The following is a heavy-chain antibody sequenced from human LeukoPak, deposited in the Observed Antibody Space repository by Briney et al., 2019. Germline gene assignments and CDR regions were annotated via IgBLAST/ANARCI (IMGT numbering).Heavy chain of an antibody. CDR2: IYYSGST. Sequence: SETLSLTCTVSGYSISSGYYWGWMRQPPEKGLEWIGSIYYSGSTHYNPSLKSRVSISLDTSKNQFSLKLSSVTAADTAVYYCARGSNYHYLDYWGQGTLVTASS. CDR1: GYSISSGYY. V-gene: IGHV4-38-2*02. D-gene: IGHD4-11*01. CDR3: ARGSNYHYLDY. J-gene: IGHJ4*02.